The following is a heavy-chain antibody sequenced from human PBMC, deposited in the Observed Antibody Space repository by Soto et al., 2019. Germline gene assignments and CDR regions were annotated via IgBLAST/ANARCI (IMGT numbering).Heavy chain of an antibody. CDR1: GGTFSSYT. D-gene: IGHD4-17*01. J-gene: IGHJ4*02. CDR2: IIPILGIA. V-gene: IGHV1-69*02. Sequence: QVQLVQSGAEVKKPGSSVKVSCKASGGTFSSYTISWVRQAPGQGLEWMGRIIPILGIANYAQKFQGRVTITADKSTSTAYMELSSLRSEDTAVYYGARGDYGDYDLGYWGQGTLVTVSS. CDR3: ARGDYGDYDLGY.